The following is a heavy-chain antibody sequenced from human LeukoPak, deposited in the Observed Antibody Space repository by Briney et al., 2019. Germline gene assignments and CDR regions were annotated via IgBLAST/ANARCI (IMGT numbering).Heavy chain of an antibody. Sequence: QTGGSLRLSCAASGFTFSSYGMHWVRQAPGKGLEWVAVISYDGSNKYYVDSVKGRFTISRDNSKNTLYLQMNSLRAEDTAVYYCAKDLGGIYYFDYWGQGTLVTVSS. CDR3: AKDLGGIYYFDY. V-gene: IGHV3-30*18. CDR2: ISYDGSNK. J-gene: IGHJ4*02. D-gene: IGHD2-8*02. CDR1: GFTFSSYG.